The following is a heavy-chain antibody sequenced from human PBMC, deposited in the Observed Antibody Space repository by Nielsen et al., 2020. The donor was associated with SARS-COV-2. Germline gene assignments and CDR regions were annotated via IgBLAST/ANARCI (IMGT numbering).Heavy chain of an antibody. D-gene: IGHD3-22*01. CDR3: ARAQNYYDSSGYLRNDAFDI. Sequence: ASVKVSCKASGYTFTTNYIHWVRQAPGQGLEWMGIINPSGGSTSYAQKFQGRVTMTTDTSTSTAYMELRSLRSDDTAVYYCARAQNYYDSSGYLRNDAFDIWGQGTMVTVST. J-gene: IGHJ3*02. CDR2: INPSGGST. CDR1: GYTFTTNY. V-gene: IGHV1-46*01.